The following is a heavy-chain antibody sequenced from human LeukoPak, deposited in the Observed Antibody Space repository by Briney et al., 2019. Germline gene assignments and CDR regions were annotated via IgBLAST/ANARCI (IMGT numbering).Heavy chain of an antibody. CDR3: AKGPKENWYFDL. Sequence: PGRSLRLSCAASGFNFDDSAIHWVRQAPGKGLEWVSAMNWISDFKAYADSMKGRFTISRDNDKNSVHLQMNSLRPEDMAVYYCAKGPKENWYFDLWGRGTLVTVSS. CDR2: MNWISDFK. CDR1: GFNFDDSA. V-gene: IGHV3-9*03. J-gene: IGHJ2*01.